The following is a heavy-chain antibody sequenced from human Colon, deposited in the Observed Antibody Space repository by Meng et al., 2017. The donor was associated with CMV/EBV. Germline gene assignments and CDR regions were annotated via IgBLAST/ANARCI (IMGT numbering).Heavy chain of an antibody. CDR1: GFTFSTYG. Sequence: GESLKISCAASGFTFSTYGMHWVRQAPGKGLEWLAFIRYDGSNKYYANSVKGRFTISRDNFKNTLYVQMNSLRVEDTAIYYCARDFGAIPFDSWGQGTLVTVSS. D-gene: IGHD3-16*01. V-gene: IGHV3-30*02. CDR2: IRYDGSNK. CDR3: ARDFGAIPFDS. J-gene: IGHJ4*02.